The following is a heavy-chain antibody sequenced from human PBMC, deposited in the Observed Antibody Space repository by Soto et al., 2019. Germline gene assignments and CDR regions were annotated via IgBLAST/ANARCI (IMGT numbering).Heavy chain of an antibody. V-gene: IGHV3-23*01. Sequence: GGSLRLSCVASGFNFKKFAMAWVRQAAGEGLEWVSGISCCGGSASYADSVKGRFSIARDDSKNTVSLQLNSLRVEDTAQYYCAKADGQQWLIPHLDNWGQGTLVTSPQ. CDR3: AKADGQQWLIPHLDN. CDR2: ISCCGGSA. CDR1: GFNFKKFA. J-gene: IGHJ4*02. D-gene: IGHD6-19*01.